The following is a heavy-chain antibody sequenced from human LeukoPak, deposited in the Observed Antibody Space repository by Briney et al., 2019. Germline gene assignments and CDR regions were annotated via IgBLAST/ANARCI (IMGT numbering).Heavy chain of an antibody. D-gene: IGHD5-18*01. CDR2: MNPNSGNT. V-gene: IGHV1-8*01. J-gene: IGHJ4*02. CDR1: GYTFTSYD. Sequence: ASVKVSCKASGYTFTSYDINWVRQATGQGLEWMGWMNPNSGNTGYAQKFQGRVTMTRNTSISTAYMELSSLRSEDTAVYYCARGIQLWPKFDYWGQGTLVTVSS. CDR3: ARGIQLWPKFDY.